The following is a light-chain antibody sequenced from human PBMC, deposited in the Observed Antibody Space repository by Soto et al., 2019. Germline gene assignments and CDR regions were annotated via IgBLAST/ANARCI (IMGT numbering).Light chain of an antibody. J-gene: IGKJ1*01. CDR3: QQYDTLPRT. V-gene: IGKV2D-29*01. CDR2: EVS. Sequence: DIVMTQTPLSLSVTPGQPASISCKSSQSLLHSDGKTYLYWYLQKPGQPPQLLIYEVSNRFSGVPDRFSGSGSGTDFTLTISRLEPEDSAVYYCQQYDTLPRTFGQGTKVEIK. CDR1: QSLLHSDGKTY.